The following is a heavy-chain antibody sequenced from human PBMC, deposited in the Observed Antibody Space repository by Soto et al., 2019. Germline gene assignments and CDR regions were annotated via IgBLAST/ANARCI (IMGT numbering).Heavy chain of an antibody. CDR1: GFTYSTYT. V-gene: IGHV3-30-3*01. Sequence: GGSLRLSCAASGFTYSTYTMHWVRQAPGKGLEWVAVISYDGNNKFYADSVKGRFTISRDNAKNMLYLQMNSLRVDDTAVYYCARDESMVRERWFDPWGQGTLVTVSS. D-gene: IGHD1-26*01. CDR3: ARDESMVRERWFDP. CDR2: ISYDGNNK. J-gene: IGHJ5*02.